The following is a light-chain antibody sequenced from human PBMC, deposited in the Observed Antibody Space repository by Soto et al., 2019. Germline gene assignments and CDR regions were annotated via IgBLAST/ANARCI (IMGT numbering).Light chain of an antibody. J-gene: IGKJ3*01. CDR2: DAS. CDR3: QKCDYLPI. Sequence: DIQMTQSPSSLSASVGDRVTITCRASQGVSAYLLWYQQRQGRAPKLLIYDASILEAGVPSRFSGSGSGTDFTFTISSLQPEDVATYYCQKCDYLPIFGPGTTVDFK. CDR1: QGVSAY. V-gene: IGKV1-33*01.